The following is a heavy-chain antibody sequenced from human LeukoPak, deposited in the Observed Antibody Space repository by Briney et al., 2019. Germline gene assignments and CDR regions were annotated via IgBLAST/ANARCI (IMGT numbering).Heavy chain of an antibody. CDR3: ASRRLAAAGMGYFDC. J-gene: IGHJ4*02. Sequence: SEALSLPCPFSGGSISSSNYYWGWIRQPPGKGLEWIGSFYYSGSTYYNPSLKSRVTISVDTSKNQFSLKLSSVTAADTAVYYCASRRLAAAGMGYFDCWGQGTLVTVSS. CDR2: FYYSGST. V-gene: IGHV4-39*01. D-gene: IGHD6-13*01. CDR1: GGSISSSNYY.